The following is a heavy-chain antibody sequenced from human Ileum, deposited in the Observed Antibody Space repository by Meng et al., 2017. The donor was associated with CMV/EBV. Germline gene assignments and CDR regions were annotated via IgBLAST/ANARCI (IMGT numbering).Heavy chain of an antibody. V-gene: IGHV3-30*02. D-gene: IGHD1-26*01. J-gene: IGHJ4*02. CDR2: IRKDGSDK. CDR1: GFSFSKLG. Sequence: GGSLRLSCAASGFSFSKLGMHWVRQAPGKGLDWLAFIRKDGSDKYYADSVKGRFTISRDNSKNTLYLQMNSLTAEDTAVYYCAKMLEVGATTNFDYWGQGTVVTVSS. CDR3: AKMLEVGATTNFDY.